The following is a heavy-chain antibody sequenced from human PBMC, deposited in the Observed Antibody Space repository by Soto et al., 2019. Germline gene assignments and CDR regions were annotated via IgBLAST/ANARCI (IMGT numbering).Heavy chain of an antibody. CDR2: IIPIFGTA. CDR3: ASGYLYQPKSTYYGRDV. V-gene: IGHV1-69*06. CDR1: GGTFSSYA. D-gene: IGHD5-18*01. J-gene: IGHJ6*04. Sequence: ASVKVDCKASGGTFSSYAISWVRQAPGQGLEWMGGIIPIFGTANYAQNFQVRVTITADKSTSTAYMELSSLRSEDTAVYYCASGYLYQPKSTYYGRDVGGKGPRATFS.